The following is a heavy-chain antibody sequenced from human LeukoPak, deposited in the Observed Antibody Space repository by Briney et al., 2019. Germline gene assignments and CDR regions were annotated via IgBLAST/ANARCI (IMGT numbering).Heavy chain of an antibody. CDR2: ISGSGGST. Sequence: GGSLRLSCAASGFTFSSYAMSLVRQAPGKGLEWVSAISGSGGSTYYADSVKGRFTISRDNSKNTLYLQMNSLRAEDTAVYYCARDGVVPAAMGINNWFDPWGQGTLVTVSS. J-gene: IGHJ5*02. CDR1: GFTFSSYA. CDR3: ARDGVVPAAMGINNWFDP. V-gene: IGHV3-23*01. D-gene: IGHD2-2*01.